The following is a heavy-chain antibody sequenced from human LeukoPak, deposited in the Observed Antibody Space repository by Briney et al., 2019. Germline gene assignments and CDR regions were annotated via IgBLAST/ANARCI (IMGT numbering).Heavy chain of an antibody. D-gene: IGHD3-10*01. V-gene: IGHV1-69*05. CDR3: AGDGSGRNFDY. CDR1: GGTFSSYA. CDR2: IIPIFGTA. J-gene: IGHJ4*02. Sequence: SVKVSCMASGGTFSSYAISWVRQAPGQGLEWMGGIIPIFGTANYAQKFQGRVTITTDESTSTAYMELSSLRSEDTAVYYCAGDGSGRNFDYWGQGTLVTVSS.